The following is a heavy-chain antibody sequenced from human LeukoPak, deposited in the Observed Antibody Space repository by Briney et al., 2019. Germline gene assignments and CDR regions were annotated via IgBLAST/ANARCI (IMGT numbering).Heavy chain of an antibody. CDR3: ANSVAGTNFDY. Sequence: GGSLRLSCAASGFTFSSYAMSWVRQAPGKGLEWVSAISSGGSTYYADSVKGRFTISRDNTKNTLYLQMNSLRAEDTAVYYCANSVAGTNFDYWGQGTLVTVSS. CDR2: ISSGGST. V-gene: IGHV3-23*01. J-gene: IGHJ4*02. D-gene: IGHD6-19*01. CDR1: GFTFSSYA.